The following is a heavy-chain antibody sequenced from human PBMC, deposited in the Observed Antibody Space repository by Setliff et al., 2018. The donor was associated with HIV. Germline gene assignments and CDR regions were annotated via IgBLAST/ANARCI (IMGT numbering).Heavy chain of an antibody. J-gene: IGHJ3*02. CDR3: ARRRSMPNNAFDI. D-gene: IGHD2-2*01. CDR1: GGSISSSSYF. Sequence: SETLSLTCTVSGGSISSSSYFWGWIRQSPGKGLEWIGTMHYSGTTYYNLSLKSRVTISVDTSKNQFSLKLSSVAAADTAVYYCARRRSMPNNAFDIWGQGTMVTVSS. V-gene: IGHV4-39*07. CDR2: MHYSGTT.